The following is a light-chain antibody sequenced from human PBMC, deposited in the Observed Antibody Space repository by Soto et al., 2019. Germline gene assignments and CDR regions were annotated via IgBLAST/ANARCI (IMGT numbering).Light chain of an antibody. CDR2: AAS. V-gene: IGKV1-27*01. CDR3: QKYNSVPLT. Sequence: DIQVTQSPSSLSASVGDRVTITCRASQGIGNYLAWYQQKPGEVPNLLIYAASTLQSGVPSRFSGSGSGTDFTLTISSLQPEDVATYYCQKYNSVPLTFGHGTKVDIK. J-gene: IGKJ3*01. CDR1: QGIGNY.